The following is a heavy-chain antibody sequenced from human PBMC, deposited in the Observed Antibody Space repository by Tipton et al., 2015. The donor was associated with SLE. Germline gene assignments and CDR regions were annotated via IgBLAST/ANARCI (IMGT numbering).Heavy chain of an antibody. V-gene: IGHV4-34*01. J-gene: IGHJ4*02. CDR2: ITHSGRT. D-gene: IGHD4-17*01. CDR1: GGSMTGSY. CDR3: AGLYGDYDSDY. Sequence: TLSLTCSVSGGSMTGSYWSWIRQPPGKGLEWIGEITHSGRTNYNPSLKSRLTISVDTSKNQFSLKLSSVTAADTAVYYCAGLYGDYDSDYWGQGTLVTVSS.